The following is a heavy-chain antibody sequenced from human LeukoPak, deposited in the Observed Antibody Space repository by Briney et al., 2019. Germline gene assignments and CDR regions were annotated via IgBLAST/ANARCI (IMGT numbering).Heavy chain of an antibody. D-gene: IGHD3-10*01. CDR1: GGSFSGYY. CDR2: INHSGST. CDR3: ARGPARNYYRSGSPKDS. J-gene: IGHJ4*02. Sequence: SETLSLTCAVYGGSFSGYYWSWIRQPPGKGLEWIGEINHSGSTNYNPSLKSRVTISVDTSKNQFSLKLSSVTAADTAVYYCARGPARNYYRSGSPKDSWGQGTLVTVSS. V-gene: IGHV4-34*01.